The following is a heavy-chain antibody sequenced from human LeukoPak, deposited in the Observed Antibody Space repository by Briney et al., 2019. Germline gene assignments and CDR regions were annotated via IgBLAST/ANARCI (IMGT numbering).Heavy chain of an antibody. CDR3: ARGRAAADDFDL. Sequence: ASVKVSCKASGYTFGSYSINWVRQAPGQGLAWLGWVNTYNGDTKYTQKFQGRVSLTTDSSVSTAYMELTNLKSDDTGIYYCARGRAAADDFDLWGQGTPVTVSS. V-gene: IGHV1-18*01. D-gene: IGHD6-13*01. J-gene: IGHJ4*02. CDR2: VNTYNGDT. CDR1: GYTFGSYS.